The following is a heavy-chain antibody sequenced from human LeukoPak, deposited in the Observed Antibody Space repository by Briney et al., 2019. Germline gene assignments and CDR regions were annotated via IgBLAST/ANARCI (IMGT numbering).Heavy chain of an antibody. D-gene: IGHD6-19*01. V-gene: IGHV3-30*02. CDR1: GFTFSSYG. CDR3: ARRPAVAGGFDY. CDR2: IRYDGSNK. J-gene: IGHJ4*02. Sequence: GGSLRLSCAASGFTFSSYGMHWVRQAPGKGLEWVAFIRYDGSNKYYADSVKGRFTISRDNSKNTLYLQMNSLRAEDTAVYYCARRPAVAGGFDYWGQGTLVTVSS.